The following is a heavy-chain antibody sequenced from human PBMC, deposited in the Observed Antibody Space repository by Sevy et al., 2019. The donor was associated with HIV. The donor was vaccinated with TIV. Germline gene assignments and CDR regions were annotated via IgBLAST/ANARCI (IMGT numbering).Heavy chain of an antibody. CDR3: VREGSLRYFDL. V-gene: IGHV3-11*01. CDR1: GFTYSDYY. J-gene: IGHJ2*01. CDR2: ISSRGSTI. D-gene: IGHD3-10*01. Sequence: GGSLRLSCAASGFTYSDYYMSWIRQAPGRGLEWISYISSRGSTIYYADSVKGRFTISRDKAKNSLFLQMNSLRAEDTAVYYCVREGSLRYFDLWGRGTLVTVSS.